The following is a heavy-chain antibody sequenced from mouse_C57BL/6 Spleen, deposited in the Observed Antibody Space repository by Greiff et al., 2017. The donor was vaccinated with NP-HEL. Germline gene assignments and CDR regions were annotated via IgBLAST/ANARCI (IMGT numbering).Heavy chain of an antibody. D-gene: IGHD3-2*02. Sequence: EVKLQESGPELVKPGASVKISCKASGYSFTGYYMNWVKQSPEKSLEWIGEINPSTGGTTYNQKFKAKATLTVDKSSSTAYMQLKSLTSEDSAVYYCARQEGSGYWAMDYWGQGTSVTVSS. CDR1: GYSFTGYY. J-gene: IGHJ4*01. CDR3: ARQEGSGYWAMDY. CDR2: INPSTGGT. V-gene: IGHV1-42*01.